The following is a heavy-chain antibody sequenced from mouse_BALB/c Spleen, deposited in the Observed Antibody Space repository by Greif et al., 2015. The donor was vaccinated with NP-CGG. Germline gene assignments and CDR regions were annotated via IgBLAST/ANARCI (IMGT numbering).Heavy chain of an antibody. D-gene: IGHD1-1*01. CDR2: INPSSGYT. CDR1: GYTFTSYT. J-gene: IGHJ4*01. CDR3: ARYYGSSYAMDY. V-gene: IGHV1-4*01. Sequence: QVQPQHSGAELARPGASVKMSCKASGYTFTSYTMHWVKQRPGQGLEWIGYINPSSGYTNYNQKFKDKATLTADKSSNTAYMQLSSLTSEDSAVYYCARYYGSSYAMDYWGQGTSVTVSS.